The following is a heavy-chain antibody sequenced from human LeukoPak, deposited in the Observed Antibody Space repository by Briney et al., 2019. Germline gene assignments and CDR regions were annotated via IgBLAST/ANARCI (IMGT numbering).Heavy chain of an antibody. D-gene: IGHD3-10*01. J-gene: IGHJ4*02. V-gene: IGHV3-30*18. CDR1: GLAFSSYG. CDR2: ISYDGSNK. Sequence: GGSLRLYCAASGLAFSSYGMHWVRQSLGKGVEWVAVISYDGSNKYYADSVKGRFTISRDNSKNTLYLQMNSLRAEDTAVYYCAKEYYYGSGLFDYWGQGTLVTVSS. CDR3: AKEYYYGSGLFDY.